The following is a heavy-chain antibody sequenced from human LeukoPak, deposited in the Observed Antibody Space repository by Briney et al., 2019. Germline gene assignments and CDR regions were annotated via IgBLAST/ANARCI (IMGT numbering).Heavy chain of an antibody. CDR1: GGSVSSGSYY. CDR2: IYYSGST. D-gene: IGHD6-19*01. CDR3: ARFSSGWYSGGD. J-gene: IGHJ4*02. Sequence: SETLSLTCTVSGGSVSSGSYYWSWIRQPPGKGLEWIGYIYYSGSTNYNPSLKSRVTMSVDTSKNQFSLKLSSVTAADTAVYYCARFSSGWYSGGDWGQGTLVTVSS. V-gene: IGHV4-61*01.